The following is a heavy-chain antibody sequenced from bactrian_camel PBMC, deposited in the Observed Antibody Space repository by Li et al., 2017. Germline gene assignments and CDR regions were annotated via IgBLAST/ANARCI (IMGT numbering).Heavy chain of an antibody. D-gene: IGHD1*01. CDR2: VITRDGS. J-gene: IGHJ4*01. Sequence: VQLVESGGGSVQAGETLTLSCTASGYTLDDSDMAWYRQAPGKECELVSVITRDGSARSMKDRFAISRDVAKNTIYLEMSSLKPEDTAMYYCAAQGDRYNLGPPGEYNIWGQGTQVTVS. V-gene: IGHV3S63*01. CDR1: GYTLDDSD. CDR3: AAQGDRYNLGPPGEYNI.